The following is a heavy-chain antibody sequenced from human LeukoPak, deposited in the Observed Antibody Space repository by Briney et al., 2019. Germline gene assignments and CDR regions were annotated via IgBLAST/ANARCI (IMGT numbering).Heavy chain of an antibody. CDR1: GFTFSSYS. D-gene: IGHD5-18*01. Sequence: PGGSLRLSCAASGFTFSSYSMNWVRQAPGKGLEWVSSISSRSSYIYYADSVKGRFTISIDNAKNSLYLQMNSLRAEDTAVYYCARGVVPDWIQLWLQSFDCWGQGTLVTVSS. J-gene: IGHJ4*02. CDR2: ISSRSSYI. CDR3: ARGVVPDWIQLWLQSFDC. V-gene: IGHV3-21*01.